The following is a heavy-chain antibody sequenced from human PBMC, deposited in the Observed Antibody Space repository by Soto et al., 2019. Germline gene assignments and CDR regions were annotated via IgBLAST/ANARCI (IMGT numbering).Heavy chain of an antibody. D-gene: IGHD2-2*01. J-gene: IGHJ4*02. V-gene: IGHV3-23*01. Sequence: GGSLRLSCAASGFTSSSYAMSWVRQAPGKGLEWVSGMSTTDSTTYYADSVKGRFAISRDISKNTLYLQMNSLRAEDTAIYYCAKMYCDSINCPGDSWGQGTLVTVSS. CDR2: MSTTDSTT. CDR1: GFTSSSYA. CDR3: AKMYCDSINCPGDS.